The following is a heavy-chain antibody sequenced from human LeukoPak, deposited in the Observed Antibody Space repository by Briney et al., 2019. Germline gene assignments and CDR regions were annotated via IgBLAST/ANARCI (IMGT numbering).Heavy chain of an antibody. D-gene: IGHD3-22*01. CDR2: ISSSSSYI. CDR1: GFTFSSYS. V-gene: IGHV3-21*01. Sequence: PGGSLRLSCAASGFTFSSYSMNWVRQAPGKGLEWVSSISSSSSYIYYADSVKGRFTISRDNAKNSLYLQMNSRRAEDTAVYYCARDLTPRYYYDSSGYYRPSGSDAFDIWGQGTMVTVSS. CDR3: ARDLTPRYYYDSSGYYRPSGSDAFDI. J-gene: IGHJ3*02.